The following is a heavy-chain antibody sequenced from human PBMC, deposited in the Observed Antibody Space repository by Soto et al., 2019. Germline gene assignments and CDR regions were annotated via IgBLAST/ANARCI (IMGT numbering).Heavy chain of an antibody. CDR2: IYYSGST. J-gene: IGHJ6*03. V-gene: IGHV4-59*01. D-gene: IGHD3-10*01. CDR3: ARVIYGSGPGGDFDYYYYYMDV. Sequence: SETLSLTCTVSGGSISSYYWSWIRQPPGKGLEWIGYIYYSGSTNYNPSLKSRVTISVDRSKNQFSLKLSSVTAADTAVYYCARVIYGSGPGGDFDYYYYYMDVWGKGTTVTVSS. CDR1: GGSISSYY.